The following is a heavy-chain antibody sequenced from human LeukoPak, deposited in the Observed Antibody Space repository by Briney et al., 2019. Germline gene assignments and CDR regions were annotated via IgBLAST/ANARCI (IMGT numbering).Heavy chain of an antibody. D-gene: IGHD5-18*01. J-gene: IGHJ4*02. Sequence: SETLSLTXAVYGGSFSGYYWSWIRQAPGKGLEWIGEINHSGSTNYNPSLKSRVTISVDTSKNQFSLKLSSVTAADTAVYYCASNSYGFCFDYWGQGTLVTVSS. CDR1: GGSFSGYY. V-gene: IGHV4-34*01. CDR2: INHSGST. CDR3: ASNSYGFCFDY.